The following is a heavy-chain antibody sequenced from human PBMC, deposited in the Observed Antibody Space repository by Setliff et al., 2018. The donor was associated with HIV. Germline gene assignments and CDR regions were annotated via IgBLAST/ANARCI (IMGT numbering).Heavy chain of an antibody. Sequence: SVKVSCKASGGTFSRHAISWVRQAPGHGPERVGGLSPIRSIANYARKFQGRVTITADKSRSTAYMELSSLTSEDTAVYYCARDPSGHSYGYYFDLWGQGTLVTVSS. CDR3: ARDPSGHSYGYYFDL. J-gene: IGHJ4*02. D-gene: IGHD5-18*01. CDR1: GGTFSRHA. CDR2: LSPIRSIA. V-gene: IGHV1-69*10.